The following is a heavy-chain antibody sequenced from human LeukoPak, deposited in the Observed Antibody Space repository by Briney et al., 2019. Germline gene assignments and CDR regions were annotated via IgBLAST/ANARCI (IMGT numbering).Heavy chain of an antibody. Sequence: GGSLRLSCAASGFSFSNYAMNWVRQAPGKGLEWVSSISSSSSYIYYADSVKGRFTISRDNAKNSLYLQMNSLRAEDTAVYYCARDRGKGVKAFDIWGQGTMVTVSS. CDR3: ARDRGKGVKAFDI. V-gene: IGHV3-21*01. CDR2: ISSSSSYI. CDR1: GFSFSNYA. J-gene: IGHJ3*02. D-gene: IGHD3-16*01.